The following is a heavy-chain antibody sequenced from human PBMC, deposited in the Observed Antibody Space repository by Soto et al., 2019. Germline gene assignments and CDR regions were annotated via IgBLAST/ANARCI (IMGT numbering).Heavy chain of an antibody. CDR3: ARDTAPSDV. CDR1: GGSISSSSYY. Sequence: SETLSLTCTVSGGSISSSSYYWGWIRQPPGKGLGWIGSIYYSGSTYYNPSLKSRVTISVDTSKNQFSLKLSSVTAADTAVYYCARDTAPSDVWGQGTTVTVSS. V-gene: IGHV4-39*02. J-gene: IGHJ6*02. CDR2: IYYSGST. D-gene: IGHD4-17*01.